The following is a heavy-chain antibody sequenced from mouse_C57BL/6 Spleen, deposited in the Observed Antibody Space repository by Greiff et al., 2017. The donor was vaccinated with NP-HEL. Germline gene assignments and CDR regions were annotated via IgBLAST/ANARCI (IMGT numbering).Heavy chain of an antibody. CDR3: ARSIYDGYYVGFDY. CDR1: GYTFTSYW. V-gene: IGHV1-61*01. CDR2: IYPSDSET. D-gene: IGHD2-3*01. J-gene: IGHJ2*01. Sequence: QVQLQQPGAELVRPGSSVKLSCKASGYTFTSYWMDWVKQRPGQGLEWIGNIYPSDSETHYNQKFKDKATLPVDKSSSTAYMQPSSLTSEDSAVYYCARSIYDGYYVGFDYWGQGTTLTVSS.